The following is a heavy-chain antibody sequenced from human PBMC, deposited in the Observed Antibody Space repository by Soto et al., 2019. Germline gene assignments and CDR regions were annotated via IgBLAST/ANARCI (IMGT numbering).Heavy chain of an antibody. V-gene: IGHV4-4*02. CDR3: ARRYGRAFDI. CDR2: IYHSGSS. Sequence: SETLSLTCAVSGDSITSDKWWSWIRQPPGKGLQWIGEIYHSGSSKYNPSLKSRVIISVDKSKNQFSLKVSSVTAADTAVYYCARRYGRAFDIWGQGTMVTVSS. J-gene: IGHJ3*02. CDR1: GDSITSDKW. D-gene: IGHD4-17*01.